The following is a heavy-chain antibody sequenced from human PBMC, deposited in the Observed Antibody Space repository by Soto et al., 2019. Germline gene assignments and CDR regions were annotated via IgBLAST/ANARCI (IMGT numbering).Heavy chain of an antibody. CDR1: GGSFRNYY. J-gene: IGHJ4*02. V-gene: IGHV4-59*10. Sequence: PSETLSLTCGVYGGSFRNYYWIWVRQPPGKGLEWIGRIYTSGSTNYNPSLKSRVTMSVDTSKNQFSLKLSSVTAADTAVYYCASSPVGPRFDYWGQGTLVTVSS. D-gene: IGHD1-26*01. CDR2: IYTSGST. CDR3: ASSPVGPRFDY.